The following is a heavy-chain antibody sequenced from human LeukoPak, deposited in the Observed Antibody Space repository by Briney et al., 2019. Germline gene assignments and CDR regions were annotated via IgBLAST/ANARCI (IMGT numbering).Heavy chain of an antibody. CDR1: GGSFSGYY. Sequence: SETLSLTCAIYGGSFSGYYWSWIRQPPGKGLEWIGEINHSGSTNYNPSLKSRVTISVDTSKNQFSLKLSSVTAADTAVYYCARLYSSSSHFDYWGQGTLVTVSS. V-gene: IGHV4-34*01. J-gene: IGHJ4*02. CDR2: INHSGST. CDR3: ARLYSSSSHFDY. D-gene: IGHD6-6*01.